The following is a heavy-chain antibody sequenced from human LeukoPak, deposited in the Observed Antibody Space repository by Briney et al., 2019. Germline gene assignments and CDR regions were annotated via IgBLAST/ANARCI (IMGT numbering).Heavy chain of an antibody. CDR3: ALLAVASDFDY. CDR2: IASSGTIK. V-gene: IGHV3-48*03. CDR1: GFPFSGYE. D-gene: IGHD6-19*01. J-gene: IGHJ4*02. Sequence: PGGSLRLSCVVSGFPFSGYEMNWVRQAPGKGLEWVSNIASSGTIKYYADSVKGRFPISRDNAKSSLYLQMNSLRVEDTAVYYCALLAVASDFDYWGQGALVTVSS.